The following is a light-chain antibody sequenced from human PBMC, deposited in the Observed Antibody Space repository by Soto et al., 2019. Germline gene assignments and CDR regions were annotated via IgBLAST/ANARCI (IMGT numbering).Light chain of an antibody. CDR1: SSDVGGYNY. Sequence: QSALTQPASVSGSPGQSITISCTGTSSDVGGYNYVSWYQQHPGKAPKLMIYEVSNRPSGVSNRFSGSKSGNTASLTISGLQADDEADYHCSSYTTSSTVVFGGGTQLTVL. CDR3: SSYTTSSTVV. V-gene: IGLV2-14*01. J-gene: IGLJ2*01. CDR2: EVS.